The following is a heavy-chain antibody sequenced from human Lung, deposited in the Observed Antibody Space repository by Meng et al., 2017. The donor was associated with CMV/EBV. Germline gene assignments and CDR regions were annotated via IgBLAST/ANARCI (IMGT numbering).Heavy chain of an antibody. D-gene: IGHD2-2*02. CDR1: GGTFSSYA. V-gene: IGHV1-69*05. Sequence: SXXVSXKASGGTFSSYAISWVRQAPGQGLEWMGGIIPIFGTANYAQKFQGRVTITTDESTSTAYMELSSLSSEDTAVYYCASKAGVVPAAIPVYYYYGMDVWXQGNXVTVSS. CDR3: ASKAGVVPAAIPVYYYYGMDV. J-gene: IGHJ6*02. CDR2: IIPIFGTA.